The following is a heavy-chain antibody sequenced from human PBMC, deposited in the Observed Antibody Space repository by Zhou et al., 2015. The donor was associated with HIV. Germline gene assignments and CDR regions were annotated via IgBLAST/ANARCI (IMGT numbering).Heavy chain of an antibody. Sequence: QVQLVQSGAEVKKLGSSVKVSCRAFGGSINTYAISWVRQAPGQGLEWLGGIIPMSGTTNYARNFQGRVTITADKATSTAYMELNRLRSEDTAVYYCARGFSHGDHEVFFKEWGRGTLVTVSS. J-gene: IGHJ1*01. V-gene: IGHV1-69*06. CDR2: IIPMSGTT. D-gene: IGHD4-17*01. CDR1: GGSINTYA. CDR3: ARGFSHGDHEVFFKE.